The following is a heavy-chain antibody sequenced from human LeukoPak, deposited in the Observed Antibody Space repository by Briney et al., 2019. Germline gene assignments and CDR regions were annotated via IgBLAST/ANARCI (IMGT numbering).Heavy chain of an antibody. CDR2: IKQDESEK. D-gene: IGHD3-10*01. V-gene: IGHV3-7*01. CDR1: GFTFSSYW. Sequence: PGGSLRLSCAASGFTFSSYWMSWVRQAPGKGLEWVANIKQDESEKYYVDSVKGRFTISRDNAKNSLYLQMNSLRAEDTAVYYCAKDLIWFGELNPFDYWGQGTLVTVSS. J-gene: IGHJ4*02. CDR3: AKDLIWFGELNPFDY.